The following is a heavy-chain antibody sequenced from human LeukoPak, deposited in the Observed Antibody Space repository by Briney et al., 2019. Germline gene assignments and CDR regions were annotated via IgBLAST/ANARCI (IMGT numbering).Heavy chain of an antibody. J-gene: IGHJ4*02. V-gene: IGHV3-23*01. CDR2: ISGSGGST. Sequence: GGSLRLSCAASGFTFSNYAMSCVRQAPGKGLEWVPGISGSGGSTYYADSVGRFSISRDNSKNTLYLQMTSLRAEDTAVYYCGKEGRGMGAATIDYWGQGTLVTVSS. CDR3: GKEGRGMGAATIDY. D-gene: IGHD1-26*01. CDR1: GFTFSNYA.